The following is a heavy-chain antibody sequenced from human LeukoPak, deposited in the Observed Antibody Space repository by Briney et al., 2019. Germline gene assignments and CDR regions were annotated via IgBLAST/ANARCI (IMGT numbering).Heavy chain of an antibody. CDR2: INSDGSST. CDR3: ARAGSTICYS. Sequence: GGSLRLSCAASGFTFSTSWMHWVRQAPGKGLVWVSRINSDGSSTSYAESVKGRFTISRDNAKNTLYLQMNSLRPEDTAVYYCARAGSTICYSWGQGTLVTVSS. D-gene: IGHD2-2*01. J-gene: IGHJ4*02. CDR1: GFTFSTSW. V-gene: IGHV3-74*01.